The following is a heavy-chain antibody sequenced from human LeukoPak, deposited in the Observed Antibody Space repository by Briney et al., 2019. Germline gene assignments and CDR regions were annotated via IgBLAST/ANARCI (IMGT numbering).Heavy chain of an antibody. J-gene: IGHJ4*02. D-gene: IGHD3-22*01. CDR3: ARGRSYYDSGGYYSN. CDR1: EFTFSDYY. V-gene: IGHV3-11*04. Sequence: PGGSLRLSCAASEFTFSDYYMSWIRQAPGKGLEWVSYISSTGSTIYYADSVKGRFTISRDNAKISLYLQMNSLRAEDTAVYYCARGRSYYDSGGYYSNWGQGTLVTVSS. CDR2: ISSTGSTI.